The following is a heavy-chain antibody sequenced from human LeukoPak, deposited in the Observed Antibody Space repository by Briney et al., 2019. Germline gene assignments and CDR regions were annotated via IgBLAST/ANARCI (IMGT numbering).Heavy chain of an antibody. J-gene: IGHJ4*02. CDR1: GYRFTSYW. CDR3: ATTRGEMAFDY. V-gene: IGHV5-51*01. D-gene: IGHD5-24*01. CDR2: IYPGDSDT. Sequence: GESLKISCKGSGYRFTSYWIGWVRQMPGKGLEWMGMIYPGDSDTRYSPSFQGQVTISADKSISTTYLQWSSLKASDTAMYYCATTRGEMAFDYWGQGTLVTVSS.